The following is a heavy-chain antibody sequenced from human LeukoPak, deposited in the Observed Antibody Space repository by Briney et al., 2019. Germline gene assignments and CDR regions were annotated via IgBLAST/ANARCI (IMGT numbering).Heavy chain of an antibody. V-gene: IGHV3-7*01. CDR2: IKQDGSEK. CDR3: ARDRGWELLADAFDI. J-gene: IGHJ3*02. CDR1: GFTFSSYW. Sequence: GGSLRLSCAASGFTFSSYWMSWVRQAPGKGLEWVANIKQDGSEKYYVDSVKGRFTISRDNAKNSLYLQMNSLRAEDTAVYYCARDRGWELLADAFDIWGQGTMVTVSS. D-gene: IGHD1-26*01.